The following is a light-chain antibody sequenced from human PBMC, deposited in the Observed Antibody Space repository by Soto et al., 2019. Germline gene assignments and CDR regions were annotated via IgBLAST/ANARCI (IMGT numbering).Light chain of an antibody. J-gene: IGKJ1*01. V-gene: IGKV3-15*01. CDR2: GAS. CDR1: QSVSSN. CDR3: QQYNNWWT. Sequence: EIVMTQSPATLSVSPGDRATLSSRASQSVSSNLAWYQQKPGQAPRLLIYGASTRATGIPARFSGSGSGTEFTLTISSLQSEDFAVYYCQQYNNWWTFGQGTEVEIK.